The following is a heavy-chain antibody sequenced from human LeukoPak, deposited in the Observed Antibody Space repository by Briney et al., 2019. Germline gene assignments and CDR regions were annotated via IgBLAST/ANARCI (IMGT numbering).Heavy chain of an antibody. D-gene: IGHD6-6*01. V-gene: IGHV4-59*01. J-gene: IGHJ6*03. Sequence: SETLSLTCTVSGGSISSYYWSWIRQPPGKGLEWIGYIYYSGSTNYNPSLKSRVTISVDTSKNQFSLKLSSVTAADTAVYYRARRRQLVQGNYYYYYYMDVWGKGTTVTVSS. CDR3: ARRRQLVQGNYYYYYYMDV. CDR2: IYYSGST. CDR1: GGSISSYY.